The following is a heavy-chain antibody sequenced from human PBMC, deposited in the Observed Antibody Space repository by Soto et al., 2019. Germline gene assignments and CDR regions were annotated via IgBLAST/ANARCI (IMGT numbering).Heavy chain of an antibody. CDR1: GFTFSNYT. J-gene: IGHJ6*02. Sequence: GGSLRLSCAASGFTFSNYTIQWVRQAPGKGLEWVAVISYDGSNKYYADSVKGRFTISRDNSKNTLYLQMNSLRAEDTAVYYCARDRIPYGLPHKMSYGMDVWGQGTTVTVSS. CDR2: ISYDGSNK. CDR3: ARDRIPYGLPHKMSYGMDV. D-gene: IGHD3-10*01. V-gene: IGHV3-30-3*01.